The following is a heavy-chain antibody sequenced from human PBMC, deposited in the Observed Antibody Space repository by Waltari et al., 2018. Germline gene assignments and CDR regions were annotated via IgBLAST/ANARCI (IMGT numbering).Heavy chain of an antibody. CDR1: GGSFSGYY. CDR2: INHSGST. CDR3: AREGRGTSGYYYSRYYGMDV. V-gene: IGHV4-34*01. J-gene: IGHJ6*02. D-gene: IGHD3-22*01. Sequence: QVQLQQWGAGLLKPSETLSLTCAVYGGSFSGYYWSWIRQPPGKGLEWIGEINHSGSTNYNPSLKSRVTISVDTSKNQFSLKLSSVTAADTAVYYCAREGRGTSGYYYSRYYGMDVWGQG.